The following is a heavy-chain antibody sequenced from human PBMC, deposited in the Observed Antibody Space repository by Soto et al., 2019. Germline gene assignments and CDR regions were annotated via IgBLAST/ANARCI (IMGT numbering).Heavy chain of an antibody. CDR1: GGSISSYY. CDR3: ARGYGDPPYYFDY. CDR2: IYYSGST. J-gene: IGHJ4*02. Sequence: QVQLQESGPGLVKPSETLSLTCTVSGGSISSYYWSWIRQPPGKGLEWFGYIYYSGSTNYNPSLKSRVTISVDTSKNQFSLKLSSVTAADTAVYYCARGYGDPPYYFDYWGQGTLVTVSS. D-gene: IGHD4-17*01. V-gene: IGHV4-59*01.